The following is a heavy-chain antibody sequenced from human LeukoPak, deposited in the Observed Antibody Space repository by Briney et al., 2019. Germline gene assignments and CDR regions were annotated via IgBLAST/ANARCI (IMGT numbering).Heavy chain of an antibody. Sequence: SETLSLTCTVSGGSISSYYWSWIRQPPGKGLEWSGYIYYSGSTNYTPSLKSRVTISVDTSKNQFSLKLSSVTAADTAVYYCARAKYYDFWSGYAFGIWGQGTMVTVSS. D-gene: IGHD3-3*01. CDR1: GGSISSYY. J-gene: IGHJ3*02. CDR3: ARAKYYDFWSGYAFGI. CDR2: IYYSGST. V-gene: IGHV4-59*08.